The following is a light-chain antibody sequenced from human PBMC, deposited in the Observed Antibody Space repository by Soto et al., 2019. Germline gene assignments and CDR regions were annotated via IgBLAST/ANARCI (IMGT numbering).Light chain of an antibody. Sequence: TQAPPTLSLSPGQTATLSCRASQSVSSYLAWYQQKAGQAPRLLIYGASTRATAIPARFSGSGSGTEFTLTISSLQSEDFAEYHCQQYNNWPQTFGQGTKVDIK. CDR1: QSVSSY. V-gene: IGKV3-15*01. J-gene: IGKJ1*01. CDR3: QQYNNWPQT. CDR2: GAS.